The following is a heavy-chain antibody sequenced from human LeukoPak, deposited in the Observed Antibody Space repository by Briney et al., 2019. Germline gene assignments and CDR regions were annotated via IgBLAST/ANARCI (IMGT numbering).Heavy chain of an antibody. Sequence: GESLKTSGKGSGYSCTSYWIGWVRQMPGKGLEGMGIIYPGDSDTRYSPSFQGQVTISADKSITTAYLQWSSLKASDTAMYYCARPTRTSEVDYWGQGTLVTVAS. J-gene: IGHJ4*02. CDR1: GYSCTSYW. V-gene: IGHV5-51*01. CDR2: IYPGDSDT. CDR3: ARPTRTSEVDY. D-gene: IGHD1-7*01.